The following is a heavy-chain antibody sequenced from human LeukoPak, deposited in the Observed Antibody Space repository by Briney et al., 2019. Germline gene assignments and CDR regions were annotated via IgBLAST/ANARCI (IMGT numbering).Heavy chain of an antibody. J-gene: IGHJ5*02. CDR1: GFTFSDYY. V-gene: IGHV3-11*01. CDR3: AKDGGYSSGWYQEGNWFDP. Sequence: GGSLRLSCAASGFTFSDYYMSWIRQAPGKGLEWVSYISSSGSTIYYADSVKGRFTISRDNSKNSLYLQMNSLRTEDTALYYCAKDGGYSSGWYQEGNWFDPWGQGTLVTVSS. CDR2: ISSSGSTI. D-gene: IGHD6-19*01.